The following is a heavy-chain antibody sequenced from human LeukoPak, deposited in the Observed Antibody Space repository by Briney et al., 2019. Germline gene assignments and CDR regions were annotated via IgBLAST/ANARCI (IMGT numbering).Heavy chain of an antibody. CDR2: ISGSGGST. Sequence: PGGSLRLSCAASGFTFSSYAMSWVRQAPGKGLEWVSAISGSGGSTYYADSVKGRFTISRDNSKNTLYLQMNSLRAEDTAVYYCAKDGVGMVRGVYYYYYGMDVWGQGTTVTVSS. CDR1: GFTFSSYA. CDR3: AKDGVGMVRGVYYYYYGMDV. D-gene: IGHD3-10*01. V-gene: IGHV3-23*01. J-gene: IGHJ6*02.